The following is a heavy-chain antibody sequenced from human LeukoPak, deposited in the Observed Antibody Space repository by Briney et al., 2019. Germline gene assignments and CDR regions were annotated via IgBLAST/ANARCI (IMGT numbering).Heavy chain of an antibody. CDR3: ARLLWFGETLDV. CDR1: GGSISSSNW. V-gene: IGHV4-4*02. Sequence: SETLSLTCAVSGGSISSSNWWSWVRQPPGKGLEWIGEIYHSGSTNYNPSLQSRVTIPVDKSKNQFSLKLSSVTAADTAVYYCARLLWFGETLDVWGQGTTVTVSS. CDR2: IYHSGST. D-gene: IGHD3-10*01. J-gene: IGHJ6*02.